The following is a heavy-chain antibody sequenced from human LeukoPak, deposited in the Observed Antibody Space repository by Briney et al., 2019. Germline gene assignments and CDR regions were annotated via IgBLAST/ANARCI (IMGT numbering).Heavy chain of an antibody. J-gene: IGHJ4*02. CDR2: INSDGSRI. V-gene: IGHV3-74*01. D-gene: IGHD3-22*01. CDR1: GITFSNYW. Sequence: GGSLRLSCAASGITFSNYWMHWVRQAPGKGLEWVSRINSDGSRITYADSVKGRFTISRDNAKNTLYLQMNSLRVEDKAVYYCASSPVITRDWGQGTLVTVSS. CDR3: ASSPVITRD.